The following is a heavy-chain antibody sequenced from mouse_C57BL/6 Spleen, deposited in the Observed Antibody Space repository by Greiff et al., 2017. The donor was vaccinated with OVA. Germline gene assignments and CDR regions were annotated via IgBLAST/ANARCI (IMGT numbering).Heavy chain of an antibody. CDR3: ARVDYYGSSYVGAMDY. CDR2: ISDGGSYT. Sequence: KLVESGGGLVKPGGSLKLSCAASGFTFSSYAMSWVRQTPEKRLEWVATISDGGSYTYYPDNVKGRFTISRDNAKNNLYLQMSHLKSEDTAMYYCARVDYYGSSYVGAMDYWGQGTSVTVSS. V-gene: IGHV5-4*03. CDR1: GFTFSSYA. J-gene: IGHJ4*01. D-gene: IGHD1-1*01.